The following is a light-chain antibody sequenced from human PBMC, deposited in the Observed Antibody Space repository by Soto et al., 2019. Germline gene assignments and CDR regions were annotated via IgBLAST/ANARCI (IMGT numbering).Light chain of an antibody. V-gene: IGLV1-40*01. J-gene: IGLJ2*01. CDR3: QSYDSSRGV. Sequence: QAVVTQPPSVSGARGQRVTISCTGSSSNIGAGYDVHWYQQLPGTAPKLLIYGNSNRPSGVPDRFSGSKSGTSASLAITGLQAEDEADYYCQSYDSSRGVFGGGTKLTVL. CDR1: SSNIGAGYD. CDR2: GNS.